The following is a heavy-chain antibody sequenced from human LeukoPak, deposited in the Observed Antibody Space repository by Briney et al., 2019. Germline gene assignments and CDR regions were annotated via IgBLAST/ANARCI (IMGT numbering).Heavy chain of an antibody. V-gene: IGHV3-15*01. CDR3: ATIYSNFLLNY. CDR1: GFTFSNAW. CDR2: IKSKTDGGTT. D-gene: IGHD4-11*01. J-gene: IGHJ4*02. Sequence: GGSLRLSCAASGFTFSNAWMSWVRQAPGKGLEWVGRIKSKTDGGTTDYAAPVKGRFIISRDDSKNTLFLQMNSRKTEDTAVYYCATIYSNFLLNYWGQGSMVTVSS.